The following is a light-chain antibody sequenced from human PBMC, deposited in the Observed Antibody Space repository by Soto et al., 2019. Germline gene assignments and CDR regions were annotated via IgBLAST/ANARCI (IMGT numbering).Light chain of an antibody. CDR1: QSVTTN. J-gene: IGKJ2*01. Sequence: EILMTQSPATLSVSPGERATLSCRASQSVTTNLAWYQQKPGQAPRLVIYGASTRATGIPVRFSGSGSGTEFTLTISSLQSEDFAVYYCQQYENCPPMHSFGQGTKLEIK. V-gene: IGKV3-15*01. CDR3: QQYENCPPMHS. CDR2: GAS.